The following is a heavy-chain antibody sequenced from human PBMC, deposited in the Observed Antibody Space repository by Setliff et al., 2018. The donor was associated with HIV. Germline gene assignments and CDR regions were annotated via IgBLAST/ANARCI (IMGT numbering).Heavy chain of an antibody. D-gene: IGHD6-19*01. Sequence: SETLSLTCTVSGGSISSHYWSWIRQPPGKGLEWIGHIYTSGGTTYYADSVQGRFTISRDNAKNTLYLQMNSLRAEDTAVYYCERVRSSGWYDWAFDYWGQGTLVTVSS. CDR3: ERVRSSGWYDWAFDY. J-gene: IGHJ4*02. V-gene: IGHV4-4*08. CDR1: GGSISSHY. CDR2: IYTSGGT.